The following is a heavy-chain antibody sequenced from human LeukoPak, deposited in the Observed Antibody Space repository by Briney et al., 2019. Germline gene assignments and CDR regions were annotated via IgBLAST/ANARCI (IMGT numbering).Heavy chain of an antibody. D-gene: IGHD2-2*01. Sequence: GGSLRLSCAASGFTFSSYSMNWVRQAPGKGLEWVSYISSSGSTIYYADSVKGRFTISRDNAKNSLYLQMNSLRAEDTAVYYCARGGQDIVVVPAATQRYYYYYMDVWGKGTTVTVSS. J-gene: IGHJ6*03. V-gene: IGHV3-48*04. CDR3: ARGGQDIVVVPAATQRYYYYYMDV. CDR1: GFTFSSYS. CDR2: ISSSGSTI.